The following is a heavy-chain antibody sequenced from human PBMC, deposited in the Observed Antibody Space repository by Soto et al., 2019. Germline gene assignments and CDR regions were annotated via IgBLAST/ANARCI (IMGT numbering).Heavy chain of an antibody. V-gene: IGHV1-46*01. CDR2: VNPSGGST. CDR3: AREENCSDGICYSEYFQR. CDR1: GYIFTAYS. J-gene: IGHJ1*01. Sequence: QVQLVQSGAEVKKPGASVKVSCKASGYIFTAYSMHWVRQAPGQGLEWMGVVNPSGGSTNYAQKFQDRMTMTKDTSTSTVYMDMSSLKSEDTAVYYDAREENCSDGICYSEYFQRWGQGTLVTVSS. D-gene: IGHD2-15*01.